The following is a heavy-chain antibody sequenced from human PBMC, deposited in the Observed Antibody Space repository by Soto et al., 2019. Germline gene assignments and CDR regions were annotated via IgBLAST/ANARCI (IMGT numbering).Heavy chain of an antibody. CDR3: ARCPLGHCCGGSCFRRFDP. V-gene: IGHV3-53*01. CDR1: GFTVSSNY. CDR2: IYSGGST. J-gene: IGHJ5*02. Sequence: EVQLVESGGGLIQPGGSLRLSCAASGFTVSSNYMSWVRQAPGKGLEWVSVIYSGGSTYYADSVKGRFTISRDNSKNTLSLHMSRRRAEDTAVSYCARCPLGHCCGGSCFRRFDPWGQGTLVTVSS. D-gene: IGHD2-15*01.